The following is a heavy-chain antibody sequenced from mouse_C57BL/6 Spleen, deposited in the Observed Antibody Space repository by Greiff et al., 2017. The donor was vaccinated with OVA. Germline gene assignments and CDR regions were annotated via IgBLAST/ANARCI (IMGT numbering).Heavy chain of an antibody. CDR3: AREADYYGSSQFAY. CDR2: INPNNGGT. D-gene: IGHD1-1*01. Sequence: VQLQQSGPELVKPGASVKMSCKASGYTFTDYNMHWVKQSHGKSLEWIGYINPNNGGTSYNQKFKGKATLTVNKSSSTAYMELRSLTSEDSAVYYCAREADYYGSSQFAYWGQGTLVTVSA. V-gene: IGHV1-22*01. CDR1: GYTFTDYN. J-gene: IGHJ3*01.